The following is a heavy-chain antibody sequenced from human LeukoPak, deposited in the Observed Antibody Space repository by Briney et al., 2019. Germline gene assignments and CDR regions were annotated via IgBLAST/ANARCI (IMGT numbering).Heavy chain of an antibody. J-gene: IGHJ4*02. D-gene: IGHD3-16*01. CDR1: GGSISPYY. Sequence: SETLSLTCTVSGGSISPYYWSWIRQPPGKGLEWLGYIYYSGNTDYNPSLKSRVAISVDTSKNQFSLKLSSVTAADTAVYYCARSTGSTMLIDYWGQGTLVTVSS. CDR3: ARSTGSTMLIDY. V-gene: IGHV4-59*01. CDR2: IYYSGNT.